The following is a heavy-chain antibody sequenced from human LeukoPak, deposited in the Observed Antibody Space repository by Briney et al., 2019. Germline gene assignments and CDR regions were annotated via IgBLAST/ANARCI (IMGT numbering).Heavy chain of an antibody. Sequence: PSETLSLTCTVSGGSFSSGSYYWSWIRQPAGKGLEWIGRIYTGGSTNYNPALKSRVTISIDTSKNQFSLKLSSVTAADTAVYYCARIYDSSGYYRGGIDYWGQGTLVTVSS. V-gene: IGHV4-61*02. CDR1: GGSFSSGSYY. D-gene: IGHD3-22*01. CDR3: ARIYDSSGYYRGGIDY. J-gene: IGHJ4*02. CDR2: IYTGGST.